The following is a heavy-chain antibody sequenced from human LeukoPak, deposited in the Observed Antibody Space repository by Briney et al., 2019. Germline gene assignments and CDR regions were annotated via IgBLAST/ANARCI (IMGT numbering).Heavy chain of an antibody. CDR3: ARATSGA. CDR1: GFTFSSKW. Sequence: PGGSLRLSCVASGFTFSSKWMSWVRQAPGKGLEWVANINQDGSEKYYVDSVKGRFTISRDNAKNSLYLQMNSLRAEDTAVYYCARATSGAWGQGTLVTVSS. V-gene: IGHV3-7*04. D-gene: IGHD2-15*01. J-gene: IGHJ5*02. CDR2: INQDGSEK.